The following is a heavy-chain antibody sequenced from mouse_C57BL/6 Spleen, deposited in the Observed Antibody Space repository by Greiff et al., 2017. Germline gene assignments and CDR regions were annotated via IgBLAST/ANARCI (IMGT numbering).Heavy chain of an antibody. D-gene: IGHD1-1*01. Sequence: QVQLQQSGPELVKPGASVKISCKASGYAFSSSWMNWVKQRPGKGLEWIGRIYPGDGDTNYNGKFKGKATLTADNSSSTAYMQLSSRTSEDSAVYFCAREGSSWFAYWGQGTLVTVSA. CDR2: IYPGDGDT. CDR3: AREGSSWFAY. V-gene: IGHV1-82*01. CDR1: GYAFSSSW. J-gene: IGHJ3*01.